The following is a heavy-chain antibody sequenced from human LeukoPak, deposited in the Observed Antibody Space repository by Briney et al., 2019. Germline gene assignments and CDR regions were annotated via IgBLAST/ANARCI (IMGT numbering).Heavy chain of an antibody. CDR3: ARKLYYYDSSGAGWFDP. CDR1: GFTFSRYW. Sequence: PGGSLRLSCAASGFTFSRYWMSWVRQVPGKGLEWVANIEHDRSEEDYVDSVKGRFTISRDNAKNSLYLQMNSLRAEDTAVYRCARKLYYYDSSGAGWFDPWGQGTLVAVSS. V-gene: IGHV3-7*01. CDR2: IEHDRSEE. J-gene: IGHJ5*02. D-gene: IGHD3-22*01.